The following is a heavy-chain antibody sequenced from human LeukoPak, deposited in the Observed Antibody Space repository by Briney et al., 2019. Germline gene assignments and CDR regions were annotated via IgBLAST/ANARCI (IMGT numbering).Heavy chain of an antibody. Sequence: GGSLRLSCAASGFTVSSNYMSWVRQAPGKGLEWVSVIYSGGSTYYADSVKGGFTISRDNSKNTLYLQMNSLRAEDTAVYYCARSEAYCGGDCYSSWGQGTLVTVSS. CDR1: GFTVSSNY. CDR2: IYSGGST. V-gene: IGHV3-66*01. D-gene: IGHD2-21*02. CDR3: ARSEAYCGGDCYSS. J-gene: IGHJ5*02.